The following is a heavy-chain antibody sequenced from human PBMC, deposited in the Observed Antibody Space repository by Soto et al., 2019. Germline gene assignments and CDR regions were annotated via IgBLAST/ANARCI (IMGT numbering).Heavy chain of an antibody. Sequence: ASVKVSCKASGYTFTSYAMHWVRQAPGQRLEWMGWINAGNGNTKYSQKFQGRVTITRDTSASTAYMELSSLRSEDTAVYYCARDRGLGTYDFWSGYYYYYYGMDVWGQGTTVTVSS. J-gene: IGHJ6*02. V-gene: IGHV1-3*01. CDR1: GYTFTSYA. D-gene: IGHD3-3*01. CDR2: INAGNGNT. CDR3: ARDRGLGTYDFWSGYYYYYYGMDV.